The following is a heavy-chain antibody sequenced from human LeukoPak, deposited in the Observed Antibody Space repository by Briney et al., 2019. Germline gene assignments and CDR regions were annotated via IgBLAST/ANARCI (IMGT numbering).Heavy chain of an antibody. J-gene: IGHJ3*02. CDR3: ARDPNGDYIGAFDM. Sequence: HPGGSLRLSCAASGFIFSNYALMWLRQSPGKGLEWVSAIRGSGGGTSYADSVKGRFTISKDNSKNTLYLQMNGLRAEDTAVYYCARDPNGDYIGAFDMWGRGTLVTVSS. V-gene: IGHV3-23*01. D-gene: IGHD4-17*01. CDR1: GFIFSNYA. CDR2: IRGSGGGT.